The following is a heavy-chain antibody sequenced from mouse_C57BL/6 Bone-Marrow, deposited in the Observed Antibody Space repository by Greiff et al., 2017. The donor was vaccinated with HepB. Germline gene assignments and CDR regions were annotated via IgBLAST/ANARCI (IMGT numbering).Heavy chain of an antibody. Sequence: EVHLVESGGGLVKPGGSLKLSCAASGFTFSSYAMSWVRQTPEKRLEWVATISAGGSYTYYPDNVKGRFTISRDNAKNNLYLQMSHLKSEDTAMYYGARDCYYYGSGYGFAYWGQGTLVTVSA. J-gene: IGHJ3*01. CDR3: ARDCYYYGSGYGFAY. D-gene: IGHD1-1*01. CDR2: ISAGGSYT. CDR1: GFTFSSYA. V-gene: IGHV5-4*01.